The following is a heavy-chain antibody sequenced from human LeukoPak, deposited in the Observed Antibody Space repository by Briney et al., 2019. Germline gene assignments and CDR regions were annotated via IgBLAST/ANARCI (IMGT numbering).Heavy chain of an antibody. V-gene: IGHV1-2*02. CDR1: GYTFTGYY. CDR2: LSPNSGDT. Sequence: GASVKVSCKASGYTFTGYYMHWVRQAPGQELEWMGWLSPNSGDTKFAQKFQGRVTMTRDTSISTAYMELSSLRSDDTAVYYWARATDISSWYLAYWGQGTLVTVSS. D-gene: IGHD6-13*01. J-gene: IGHJ4*02. CDR3: ARATDISSWYLAY.